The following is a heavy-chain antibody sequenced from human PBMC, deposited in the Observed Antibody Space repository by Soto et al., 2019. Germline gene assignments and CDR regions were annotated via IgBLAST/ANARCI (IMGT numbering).Heavy chain of an antibody. J-gene: IGHJ6*03. CDR1: GFTFSSYW. D-gene: IGHD3-10*01. V-gene: IGHV3-48*04. CDR2: IKSSSSKI. CDR3: ARDALVWFWALLYSAYYMDV. Sequence: GGSLRLSCAASGFTFSSYWMNWVRQAPGKGLEWVANIKSSSSKIYYADSVNGRFTISRDNAKNSLYLQMNSLRVEDTAVYYCARDALVWFWALLYSAYYMDVWGKGTMVTVSS.